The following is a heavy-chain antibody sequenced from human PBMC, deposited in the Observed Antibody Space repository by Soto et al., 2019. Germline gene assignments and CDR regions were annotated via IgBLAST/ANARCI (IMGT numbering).Heavy chain of an antibody. D-gene: IGHD1-7*01. CDR2: IYRTGST. Sequence: SETLSLTCAVSGGSFTSNNWWTWVRQPPGQGLEWIGEIYRTGSTNYNPSLKSRVTISLDKSENQFSLKVTSLTAADTAVYYCTSRDPGTSVDYWGQGTLVTVSS. CDR3: TSRDPGTSVDY. J-gene: IGHJ4*02. CDR1: GGSFTSNNW. V-gene: IGHV4-4*02.